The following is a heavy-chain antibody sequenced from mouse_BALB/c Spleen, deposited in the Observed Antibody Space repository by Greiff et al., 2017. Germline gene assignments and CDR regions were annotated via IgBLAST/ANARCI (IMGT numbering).Heavy chain of an antibody. Sequence: EVKVVESGGGLVQPGGSMKLSCVASGFTFSNYWMNWVRQSPEKGLEWVAEIRLKSNNYATHYAESVKGRFTISRDDSKSSVYLQMNNLRAEDTGIYYCTVFAYWGQGTLVTVSA. V-gene: IGHV6-6*02. CDR3: TVFAY. CDR1: GFTFSNYW. CDR2: IRLKSNNYAT. J-gene: IGHJ3*01.